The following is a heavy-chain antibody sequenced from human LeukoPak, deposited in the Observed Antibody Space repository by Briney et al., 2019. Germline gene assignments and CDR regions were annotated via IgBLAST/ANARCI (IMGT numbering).Heavy chain of an antibody. CDR2: ISAYNGNT. CDR3: AREIRSVANSDYFYYDL. J-gene: IGHJ4*02. CDR1: GYTFTSYG. D-gene: IGHD4-11*01. V-gene: IGHV1-18*01. Sequence: GASVKVSCKASGYTFTSYGISWVRQAPGQGLEWMGWISAYNGNTNYAQKLQGRVTMTTDTSASTAYMEVRSLRSDDTAMYYCAREIRSVANSDYFYYDLWGQGTLVTVSS.